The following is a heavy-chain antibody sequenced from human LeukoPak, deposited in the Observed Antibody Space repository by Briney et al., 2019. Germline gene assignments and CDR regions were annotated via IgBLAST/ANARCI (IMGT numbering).Heavy chain of an antibody. CDR3: AKDRSFRVAMYYFDY. V-gene: IGHV3-21*01. Sequence: PGGSLRLSCAASGFTFSSYSMNWVRQAPGKGLEWVSSISGSSTYIYYADSVKGRFTISRDNSKNTLYLQMNSLRAEDTAVYYCAKDRSFRVAMYYFDYWGQGTLVTVSS. CDR1: GFTFSSYS. D-gene: IGHD2-21*01. J-gene: IGHJ4*02. CDR2: ISGSSTYI.